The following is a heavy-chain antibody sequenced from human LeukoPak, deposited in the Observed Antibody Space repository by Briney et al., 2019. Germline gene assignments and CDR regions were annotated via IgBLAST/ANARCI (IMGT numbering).Heavy chain of an antibody. D-gene: IGHD6-25*01. CDR3: AKHSSAPGWGFDY. V-gene: IGHV3-23*01. CDR1: GFTFSSYA. J-gene: IGHJ4*02. Sequence: QPGGSLRLSCAASGFTFSSYAMSWVRQAPGKGLEWVSGISGSGGITYYADSVKGRFTISRDNSKNTLYLQMNSLRAEDTAVYYCAKHSSAPGWGFDYWGQGTLATVSS. CDR2: ISGSGGIT.